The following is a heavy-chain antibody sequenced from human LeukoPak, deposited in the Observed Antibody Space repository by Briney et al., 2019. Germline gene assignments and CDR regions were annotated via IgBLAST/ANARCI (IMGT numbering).Heavy chain of an antibody. D-gene: IGHD6-13*01. CDR1: GGSFSGYY. CDR3: ARWRLKFGSSWADAFDI. V-gene: IGHV4-34*01. J-gene: IGHJ3*02. Sequence: KPSETLSLTCAVYGGSFSGYYWNWIRQPPGKGLEWIGEINHSGSTYYNPSLKSRVTISVDTSKNQFSLKLSSVTAADTAVYYCARWRLKFGSSWADAFDIWGQGTMVTVSS. CDR2: INHSGST.